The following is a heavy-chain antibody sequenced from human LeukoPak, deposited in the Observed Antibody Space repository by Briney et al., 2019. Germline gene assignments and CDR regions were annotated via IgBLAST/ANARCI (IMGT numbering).Heavy chain of an antibody. CDR2: IYYSGST. D-gene: IGHD2/OR15-2a*01. V-gene: IGHV4-31*02. J-gene: IGHJ4*02. CDR3: ARASISRVAPGYFDY. CDR1: GFTFSDYY. Sequence: LRLSCAASGFTFSDYYMSWIRQHPGKGLEWIGYIYYSGSTYYNPSLKSRVTISVDTSKNQFPLKLSSVTAADTAVYYCARASISRVAPGYFDYWGQGTLVTVSS.